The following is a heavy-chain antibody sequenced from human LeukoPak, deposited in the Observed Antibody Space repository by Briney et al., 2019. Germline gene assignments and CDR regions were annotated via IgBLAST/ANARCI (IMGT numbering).Heavy chain of an antibody. V-gene: IGHV3-21*01. J-gene: IGHJ5*02. CDR2: ISSSSSYI. Sequence: GGSLRLSCAASGFTFSSYSMNWVRQAPGKGLEWVSSISSSSSYIYYADSVKGRFTISRDNAKNSLYLQMNSLRAEDTAVYYCARDRSGSYPNWFDPWGQGTMVTVSS. CDR1: GFTFSSYS. CDR3: ARDRSGSYPNWFDP. D-gene: IGHD1-26*01.